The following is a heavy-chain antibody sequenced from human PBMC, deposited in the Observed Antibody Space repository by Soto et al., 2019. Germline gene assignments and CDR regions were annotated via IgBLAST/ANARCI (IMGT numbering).Heavy chain of an antibody. D-gene: IGHD2-15*01. J-gene: IGHJ5*02. CDR3: ARGIATGQLDP. Sequence: ASVKVSCKASGYTFTRYTMNWVRQAPGQRLEWMGWINPDNGNTKSSQKFRDRVIITRDTSASTAYMDLSSLRSEDTAVYYCARGIATGQLDPWGQGTLVTVSS. V-gene: IGHV1-3*01. CDR1: GYTFTRYT. CDR2: INPDNGNT.